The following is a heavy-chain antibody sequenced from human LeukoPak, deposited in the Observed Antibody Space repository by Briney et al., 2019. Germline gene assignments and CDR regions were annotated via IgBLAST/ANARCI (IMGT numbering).Heavy chain of an antibody. CDR3: AKDTYGSGSGYDAFDI. J-gene: IGHJ3*02. V-gene: IGHV3-9*01. Sequence: GGSLRLSCAASGFTFDDYAMHWARQPPGKGREGVSGIRWNSGSIGYADSVKGRFTISRDNAKNSLYLQMNSLRAEDTALYYCAKDTYGSGSGYDAFDIWGQGTMVTVSS. D-gene: IGHD3-10*01. CDR2: IRWNSGSI. CDR1: GFTFDDYA.